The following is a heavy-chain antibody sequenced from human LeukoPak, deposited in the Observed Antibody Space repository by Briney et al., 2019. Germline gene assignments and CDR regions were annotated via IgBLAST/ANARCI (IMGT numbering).Heavy chain of an antibody. D-gene: IGHD4-17*01. Sequence: SGTLSLTCTVSGGSISSYYWSWIRQPPGKGLEWIGYIYYSGSTNYNPSLKSRVTISVDTSKNQFSLKLSSVTAADTAVYYCARPQDYGDGAFDIWGQETMVTVSS. CDR2: IYYSGST. J-gene: IGHJ3*02. CDR3: ARPQDYGDGAFDI. V-gene: IGHV4-59*08. CDR1: GGSISSYY.